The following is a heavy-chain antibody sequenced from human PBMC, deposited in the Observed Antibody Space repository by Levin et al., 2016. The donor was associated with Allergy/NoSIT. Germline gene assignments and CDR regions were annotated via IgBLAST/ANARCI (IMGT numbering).Heavy chain of an antibody. V-gene: IGHV4-34*01. Sequence: SETLSLTCAVYGGSFSGYYWNWIRQPPGKGLEWIGEINHSGSTNYNPSLKSRVTISVDTSKNQFSLKLSSVTAADTAVYYCALTGNYYYYGMDVWGQGTTVTVSS. CDR2: INHSGST. D-gene: IGHD3-10*01. CDR1: GGSFSGYY. CDR3: ALTGNYYYYGMDV. J-gene: IGHJ6*02.